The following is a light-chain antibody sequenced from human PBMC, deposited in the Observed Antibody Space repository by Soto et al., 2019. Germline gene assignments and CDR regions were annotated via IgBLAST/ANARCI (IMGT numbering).Light chain of an antibody. CDR2: DKS. CDR1: QSVSSN. Sequence: EIVLTQSPGTLSLSPGERSTLSCRASQSVSSNYLAWYQHKPGQTPRIXIYDKSTRATGVPNRFSGSRSGAELNLTINRLQSEDFAVYYCQTYNNWPLTCGGGTKVDIK. V-gene: IGKV3-15*01. J-gene: IGKJ4*01. CDR3: QTYNNWPLT.